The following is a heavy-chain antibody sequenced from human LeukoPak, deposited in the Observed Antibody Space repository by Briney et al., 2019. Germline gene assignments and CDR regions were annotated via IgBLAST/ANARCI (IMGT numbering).Heavy chain of an antibody. CDR1: GVSLSSDKYY. Sequence: SQTLSLTCTVSGVSLSSDKYYWTWIRESPRKGLEWIGHIYYSGSTSFNPSLKSRVSMSMDTSKSQFSLKLTSVTAADTAVYYCATPYCGAISCLDVFDVWGQGTVVTVSS. CDR2: IYYSGST. CDR3: ATPYCGAISCLDVFDV. V-gene: IGHV4-31*03. D-gene: IGHD2-21*01. J-gene: IGHJ3*01.